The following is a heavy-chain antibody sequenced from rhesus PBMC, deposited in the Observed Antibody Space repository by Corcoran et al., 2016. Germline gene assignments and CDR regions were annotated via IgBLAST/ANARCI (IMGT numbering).Heavy chain of an antibody. CDR1: GFTFSNYY. CDR3: TKEYCTGSGCYYGLDS. J-gene: IGHJ6*01. CDR2: IRNKINSYTT. Sequence: EVQLVESGGGLVQPGGSLRLSCAASGFTFSNYYMHWVRPAQGKGLEWVGLIRNKINSYTTKVAGAVKGRFTISRDDSKNTLYLQMSSLKTEDTAVYYCTKEYCTGSGCYYGLDSWGQGVVGTVSS. V-gene: IGHV3-13*01. D-gene: IGHD2-21*01.